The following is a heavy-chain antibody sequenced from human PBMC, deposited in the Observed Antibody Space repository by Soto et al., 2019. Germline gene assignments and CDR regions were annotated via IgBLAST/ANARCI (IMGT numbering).Heavy chain of an antibody. CDR3: AKDNPHDYGDYYFDY. Sequence: GGSLRLSCAASGFTFSSYGMHWVRQAPGKGLEWVAVISYDGSNKYYADSVKGRFTISRDNSKNTLYLQMNSLRAEDTAVYYCAKDNPHDYGDYYFDYLGQGTLVTISS. CDR1: GFTFSSYG. D-gene: IGHD4-17*01. V-gene: IGHV3-30*18. J-gene: IGHJ4*02. CDR2: ISYDGSNK.